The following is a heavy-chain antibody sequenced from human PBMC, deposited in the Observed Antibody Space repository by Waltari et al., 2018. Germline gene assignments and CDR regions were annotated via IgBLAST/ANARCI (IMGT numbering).Heavy chain of an antibody. CDR2: INHSGST. Sequence: QVQLQQWGAGVLKPSETLSLSCAVYGGSFRDYYRSWSRQPPGKGLEWIGEINHSGSTNYHPSLKSRVTISVDMSKNQFSLKLSSVTAADTAVYYCARGPDMWVGKMFDPWGQGTLVTVSS. V-gene: IGHV4-34*01. D-gene: IGHD3-9*01. CDR1: GGSFRDYY. CDR3: ARGPDMWVGKMFDP. J-gene: IGHJ5*02.